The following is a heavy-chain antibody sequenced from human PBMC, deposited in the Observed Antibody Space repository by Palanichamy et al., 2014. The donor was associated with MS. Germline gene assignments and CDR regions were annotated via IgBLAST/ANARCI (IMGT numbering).Heavy chain of an antibody. J-gene: IGHJ4*02. CDR1: GESFSGYY. V-gene: IGHV4-34*01. CDR2: INHSGST. CDR3: ARVGSGWYLDPFPRWERPSQTTTE. D-gene: IGHD6-19*01. Sequence: QVQLQQWGAGLLKPSETLSLTCAVYGESFSGYYWSWIRQPPGKGLEWIGEINHSGSTNYNPSLKSRVTISVDTSKNQFSLKLSSVTVADTAVYYCARVGSGWYLDPFPRWERPSQTTTEWGQGTLVTVSS.